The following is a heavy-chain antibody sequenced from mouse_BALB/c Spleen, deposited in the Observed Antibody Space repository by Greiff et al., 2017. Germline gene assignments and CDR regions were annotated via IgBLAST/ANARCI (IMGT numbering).Heavy chain of an antibody. J-gene: IGHJ1*01. Sequence: EVQLVESGPGLVKPSQSLSLTCSVTGYSITSGYYWNWIRQFPGNKLEWMGYISYDGSNNYNPSLKNRISITRDTSKNQFFLKLNSVTTEDTATYYWAREGGYYVFDVWGAGTTVTVSS. CDR2: ISYDGSN. CDR1: GYSITSGYY. CDR3: AREGGYYVFDV. V-gene: IGHV3-6*02. D-gene: IGHD2-3*01.